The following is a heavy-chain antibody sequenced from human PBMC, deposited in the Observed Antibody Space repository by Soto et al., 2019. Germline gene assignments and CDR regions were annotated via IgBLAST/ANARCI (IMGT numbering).Heavy chain of an antibody. J-gene: IGHJ6*03. Sequence: QVQLQESGPGPVKPSETLSLTCTVSGGSISSYYWSWIRQPPGKGLEWIGYIYYSGCTNYNPSLKSRVTISVDTSKNQFSLKLSSVTAADTAVYYCARAFRSTNSSSWYQSYRYYYYYMDVWGKGTTVTVSS. CDR3: ARAFRSTNSSSWYQSYRYYYYYMDV. CDR2: IYYSGCT. CDR1: GGSISSYY. V-gene: IGHV4-59*01. D-gene: IGHD6-13*01.